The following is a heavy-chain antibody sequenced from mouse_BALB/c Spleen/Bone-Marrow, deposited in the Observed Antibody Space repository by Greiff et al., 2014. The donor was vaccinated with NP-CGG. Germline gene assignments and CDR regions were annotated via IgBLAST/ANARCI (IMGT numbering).Heavy chain of an antibody. J-gene: IGHJ1*01. CDR2: IWAGGST. Sequence: VKLVESGPGLVAPSQSLSITCTVSGFSLASYGVHWVRQPPGKGLEWLGVIWAGGSTNYNSALMSRLSISKDNSKSQVFLKRNRLQTEDTAMYYGARVYRCYFDVWGAGTTVTVSS. CDR1: GFSLASYG. V-gene: IGHV2-9*02. CDR3: ARVYRCYFDV. D-gene: IGHD2-3*01.